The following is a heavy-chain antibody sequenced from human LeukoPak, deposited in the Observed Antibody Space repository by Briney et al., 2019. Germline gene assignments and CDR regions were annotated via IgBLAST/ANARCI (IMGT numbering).Heavy chain of an antibody. CDR2: ISSSSSYI. CDR1: GFTFSSYS. D-gene: IGHD2-15*01. CDR3: ARQQYLGYCSGGSCYGWFDP. J-gene: IGHJ5*02. Sequence: GGSLRLSCAASGFTFSSYSMNWVRQAPGKGLEWVSSISSSSSYIYYADSVKGRFTISRDNAKNSLYLQMNSLRAEDTAVYYCARQQYLGYCSGGSCYGWFDPWGQGTLVTVSS. V-gene: IGHV3-21*01.